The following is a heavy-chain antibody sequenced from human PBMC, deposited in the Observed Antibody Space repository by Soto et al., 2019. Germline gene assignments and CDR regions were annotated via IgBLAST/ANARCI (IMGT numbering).Heavy chain of an antibody. CDR2: IYSGGST. D-gene: IGHD6-13*01. Sequence: EVQLVETGGGLIQPGGSLRLSCAASGFTVSSNYMSWVRQAPGKGLEWVSVIYSGGSTYYADSVKGRFTISRDKSKNTLYLQMNSLRAEDTAVYYCARGSVYSSSWRTTEYFQHWGQGTLVTVSS. V-gene: IGHV3-53*02. J-gene: IGHJ1*01. CDR1: GFTVSSNY. CDR3: ARGSVYSSSWRTTEYFQH.